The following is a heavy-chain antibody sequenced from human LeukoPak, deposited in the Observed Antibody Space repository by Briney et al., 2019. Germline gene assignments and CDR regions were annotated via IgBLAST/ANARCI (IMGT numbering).Heavy chain of an antibody. CDR3: ARDSSSYGLNWFDP. D-gene: IGHD5-18*01. CDR2: ISSSSSYI. V-gene: IGHV3-21*01. Sequence: PGGSLRLSCAASGFTFSSYSMNWVRQAPGKGLEWVSSISSSSSYIYYADSVKGRFTISRDNAKDSLYLQMNSLRAEDTAVYYCARDSSSYGLNWFDPWGQGTLVTVSS. CDR1: GFTFSSYS. J-gene: IGHJ5*02.